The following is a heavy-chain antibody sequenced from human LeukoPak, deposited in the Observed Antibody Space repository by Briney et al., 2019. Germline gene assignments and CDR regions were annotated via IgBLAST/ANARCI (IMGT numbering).Heavy chain of an antibody. Sequence: PGGSLRLSCAASGFTFSSYAMSWVRQAPGKGLEWVSAISGSGGSTYYADSVKGRFTISRDNSKNTLYLQMNSLRAEDTAVYYCAKDPHLRQLELRGYNYWGQGTLVTVSS. V-gene: IGHV3-23*01. J-gene: IGHJ4*02. CDR2: ISGSGGST. CDR1: GFTFSSYA. CDR3: AKDPHLRQLELRGYNY. D-gene: IGHD1-7*01.